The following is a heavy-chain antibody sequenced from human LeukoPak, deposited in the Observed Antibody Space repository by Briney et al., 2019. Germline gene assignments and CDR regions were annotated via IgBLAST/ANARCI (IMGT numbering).Heavy chain of an antibody. CDR3: AGQRDTIFGVGYMDV. Sequence: GGSLRLSCAASGFTVSSNYMSWVRQAPGKGLEWVSVIYSGGSTYYADSAKGRFTISRDNSKNTLYLQMNSLRAEDTAVYYCAGQRDTIFGVGYMDVWGKGTTVTVSS. J-gene: IGHJ6*03. D-gene: IGHD3-3*01. V-gene: IGHV3-53*01. CDR1: GFTVSSNY. CDR2: IYSGGST.